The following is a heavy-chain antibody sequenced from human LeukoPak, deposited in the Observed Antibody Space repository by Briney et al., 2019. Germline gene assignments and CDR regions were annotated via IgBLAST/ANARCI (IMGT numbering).Heavy chain of an antibody. CDR1: GFTSSSYA. J-gene: IGHJ4*02. CDR2: ISYDGSNK. CDR3: ARVLHKRNYDSSVYYGY. V-gene: IGHV3-30*04. Sequence: GGSLRLSCAASGFTSSSYAMHWVRQAPGKGLEWVAVISYDGSNKYYADSVKGRFTISRDNSKNTLYLQMNSLRAEDTAVYYCARVLHKRNYDSSVYYGYWGQGTLVTVSS. D-gene: IGHD3-22*01.